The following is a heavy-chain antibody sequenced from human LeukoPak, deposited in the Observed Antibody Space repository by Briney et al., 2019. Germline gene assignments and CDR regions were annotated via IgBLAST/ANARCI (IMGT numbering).Heavy chain of an antibody. CDR2: IIPILGIA. V-gene: IGHV1-69*04. D-gene: IGHD2-8*01. CDR1: GGTFSSYA. CDR3: AREGGEDGVWFFDY. J-gene: IGHJ4*02. Sequence: ASVKVSCKASGGTFSSYAISWVRQAPGQGLEWMGRIIPILGIANYAQKFQGRVTITTDESTSTAYMELSSLRSEDTAVYFCAREGGEDGVWFFDYWGQGTLVTVSP.